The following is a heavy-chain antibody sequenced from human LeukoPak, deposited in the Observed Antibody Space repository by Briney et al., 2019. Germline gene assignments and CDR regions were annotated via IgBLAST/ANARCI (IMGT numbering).Heavy chain of an antibody. J-gene: IGHJ4*02. V-gene: IGHV3-21*01. D-gene: IGHD3-22*01. CDR3: AREDPREIVVSY. CDR2: ISSSGSYI. CDR1: GFTFSSYS. Sequence: GGSLRLSCAASGFTFSSYSMNWVRQAPGKGLEWVSSISSSGSYIYYADSVKGRFTISRDNAKNSLYLQMNSLRAEDTAVYYCAREDPREIVVSYWGQGTLVTVSS.